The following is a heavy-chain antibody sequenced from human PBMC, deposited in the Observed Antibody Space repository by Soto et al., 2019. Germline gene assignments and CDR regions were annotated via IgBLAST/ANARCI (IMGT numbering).Heavy chain of an antibody. V-gene: IGHV3-30-3*01. CDR3: ARDLDGTVTTLGYYYYYGMDV. D-gene: IGHD4-17*01. Sequence: GGSLRLSCAASGFTFSSYAMHWVRQAPGKGLEWVAVISYDGSNKYYADSVKGRFTISRDNSKNTLYLQMNSLRAEDTAVYYCARDLDGTVTTLGYYYYYGMDVWGQGTTVTVSS. CDR2: ISYDGSNK. J-gene: IGHJ6*02. CDR1: GFTFSSYA.